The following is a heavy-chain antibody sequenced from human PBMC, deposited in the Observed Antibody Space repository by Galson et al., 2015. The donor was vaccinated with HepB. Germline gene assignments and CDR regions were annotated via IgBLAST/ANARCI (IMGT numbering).Heavy chain of an antibody. J-gene: IGHJ6*02. Sequence: SVKVSCKASGGAFSSYAINWVRQAPGQGLEWMGRIIPILAIINYAQKFQGIVTITADRSTSTAYLELSSLRSEDTAVYYCARVEASRPAAVGNYYYGIDVWGQGTTVTVSS. D-gene: IGHD2-2*01. V-gene: IGHV1-69*04. CDR2: IIPILAII. CDR3: ARVEASRPAAVGNYYYGIDV. CDR1: GGAFSSYA.